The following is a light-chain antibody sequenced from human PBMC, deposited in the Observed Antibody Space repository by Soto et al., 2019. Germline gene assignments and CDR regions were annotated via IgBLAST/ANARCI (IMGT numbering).Light chain of an antibody. J-gene: IGLJ3*02. Sequence: QSVLTQPASVSGSPGQSITISCTGTSSDVGANNFVSWYQQHPGKAPKLLIYGVTNRPSGASNRFSGSKSGNTASLSISGLQADDDGDYYCSSYANTYNWVFGGGTKLTVL. CDR3: SSYANTYNWV. V-gene: IGLV2-14*01. CDR1: SSDVGANNF. CDR2: GVT.